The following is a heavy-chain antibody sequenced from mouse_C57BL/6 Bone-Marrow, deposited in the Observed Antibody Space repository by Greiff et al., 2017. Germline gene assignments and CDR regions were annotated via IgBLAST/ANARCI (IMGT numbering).Heavy chain of an antibody. V-gene: IGHV1-55*01. D-gene: IGHD1-1*01. J-gene: IGHJ1*03. Sequence: QVQLQQPGAELVKPGASVKMSCKASGYTFTSYWITWVKQRPGQGLEWIGDIYPGSGSTNYNEKFKSKATLTVDTSSSTAYMQLSSLTSEDSAVYYCARMAYYYGSSLWYFDVWGTGTTGTVSS. CDR1: GYTFTSYW. CDR3: ARMAYYYGSSLWYFDV. CDR2: IYPGSGST.